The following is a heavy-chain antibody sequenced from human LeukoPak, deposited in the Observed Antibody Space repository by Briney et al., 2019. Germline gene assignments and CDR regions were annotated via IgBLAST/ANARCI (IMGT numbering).Heavy chain of an antibody. D-gene: IGHD3-10*01. V-gene: IGHV4-38-2*02. CDR2: IYHSGST. CDR1: GYSISSGYY. J-gene: IGHJ4*02. Sequence: SETLSLTCTVSGYSISSGYYWGWIRQPPGKGLEWIGSIYHSGSTYYNPSLKSRVTISVDTSKAQFSLKLRSVTAADTAVYYCAKIGDAGLGSHDYWGQGTLVTISS. CDR3: AKIGDAGLGSHDY.